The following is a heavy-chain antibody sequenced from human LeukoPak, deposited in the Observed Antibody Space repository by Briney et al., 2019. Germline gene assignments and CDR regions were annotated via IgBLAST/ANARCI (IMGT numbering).Heavy chain of an antibody. Sequence: GGSLRLSCETSGFTFSSYWMHWVRQTPGRGLEWMSRISNVVRTIRYAYSVKGRFTISRDIAKNTLYLQMDSLRAEDTGVYYCARENVVSTVPMQYWGQGTLVIVSS. J-gene: IGHJ4*02. CDR1: GFTFSSYW. V-gene: IGHV3-74*01. D-gene: IGHD5/OR15-5a*01. CDR3: ARENVVSTVPMQY. CDR2: ISNVVRTI.